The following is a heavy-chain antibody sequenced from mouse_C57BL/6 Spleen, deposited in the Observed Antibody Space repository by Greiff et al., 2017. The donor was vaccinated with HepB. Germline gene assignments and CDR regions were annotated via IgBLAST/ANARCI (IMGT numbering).Heavy chain of an antibody. V-gene: IGHV1-81*01. J-gene: IGHJ2*01. CDR1: GYTFTSYG. D-gene: IGHD3-2*02. Sequence: QVHVKQSGAELARPGASVKLSCKASGYTFTSYGISWVKQRTGQGLEWIGEIYPRSGNTYYNEKFKGKATLTADKSSSTAYMELRSLTSEDSAVYFCAREGTAQAKGYWGQGTTLTVSS. CDR3: AREGTAQAKGY. CDR2: IYPRSGNT.